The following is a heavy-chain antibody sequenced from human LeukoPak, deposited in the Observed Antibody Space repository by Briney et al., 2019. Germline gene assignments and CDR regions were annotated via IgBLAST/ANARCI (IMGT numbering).Heavy chain of an antibody. Sequence: GGSLRLSCAASGFTLSSYWMHWVRQAPGKGLVWVSHINSDGSSTNYADSVKGRFTFSRDNAKNTLYLQMNSLRAEDTAVYYCARVRGYSVDYWGQGTLVTVSS. V-gene: IGHV3-74*01. J-gene: IGHJ4*02. CDR2: INSDGSST. CDR3: ARVRGYSVDY. D-gene: IGHD2-15*01. CDR1: GFTLSSYW.